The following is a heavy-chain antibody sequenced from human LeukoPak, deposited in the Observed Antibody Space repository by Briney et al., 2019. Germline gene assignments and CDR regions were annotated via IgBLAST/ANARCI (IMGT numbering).Heavy chain of an antibody. Sequence: PGGSLRLSCAASGFTFSSYSMNWVRQAPGKGLEWVSSISSSSSYIYYADSVKGRFTISRDNAKNSLYLQMNSLRAEDTAVYYCASVSGSYLDFQHWGQGTLVTVSS. V-gene: IGHV3-21*01. D-gene: IGHD3-10*01. CDR1: GFTFSSYS. CDR2: ISSSSSYI. J-gene: IGHJ1*01. CDR3: ASVSGSYLDFQH.